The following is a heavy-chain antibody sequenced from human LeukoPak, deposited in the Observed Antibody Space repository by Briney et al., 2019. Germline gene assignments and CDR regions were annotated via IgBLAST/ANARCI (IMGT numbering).Heavy chain of an antibody. J-gene: IGHJ4*02. D-gene: IGHD6-13*01. Sequence: GGSLRLSCAASGFTFSSYWMNWVRQAPGKGLEWVANIKQDGSDKYYVDSVKGRFTISRDNAKNSLYLQMNSLRAEDTAVYYCAIIPRAAAGPSARSPFHYWGQGTLVTVSS. V-gene: IGHV3-7*01. CDR1: GFTFSSYW. CDR3: AIIPRAAAGPSARSPFHY. CDR2: IKQDGSDK.